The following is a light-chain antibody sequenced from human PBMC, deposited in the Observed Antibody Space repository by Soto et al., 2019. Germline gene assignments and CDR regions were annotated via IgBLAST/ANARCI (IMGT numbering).Light chain of an antibody. CDR2: DAS. CDR1: QSGSSTY. V-gene: IGKV3-20*01. Sequence: EIVLTQSPGTLSLSPGERATLSCRASQSGSSTYLAWYQQKPGQAPRLLIYDASRRATGIPDRFSGSGSGTDFTLTISRLEPEDFAVYYCQQYGNSPRTFGQGTKVESK. J-gene: IGKJ1*01. CDR3: QQYGNSPRT.